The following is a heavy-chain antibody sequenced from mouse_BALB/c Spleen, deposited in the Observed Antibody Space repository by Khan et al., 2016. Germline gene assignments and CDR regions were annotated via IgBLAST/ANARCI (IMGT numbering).Heavy chain of an antibody. V-gene: IGHV9-2-1*01. D-gene: IGHD4-1*01. CDR2: INTETGEP. J-gene: IGHJ2*01. CDR1: GYTFTDYS. CDR3: ARGANWDVDS. Sequence: QIQLVQSGPELKKPGETVKISCKASGYTFTDYSMHWVKQAPGKGLKWMGWINTETGEPTYADDFKGRFAFSLETSASTAYLQINNLKNEDTATXFCARGANWDVDSWGQGTTLTVSS.